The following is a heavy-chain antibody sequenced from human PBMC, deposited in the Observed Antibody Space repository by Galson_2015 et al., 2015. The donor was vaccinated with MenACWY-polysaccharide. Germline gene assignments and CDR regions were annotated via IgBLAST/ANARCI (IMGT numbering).Heavy chain of an antibody. D-gene: IGHD2-2*01. CDR2: ISSSGDDK. CDR1: GFTFSTYA. J-gene: IGHJ4*02. V-gene: IGHV3-30*15. CDR3: ARVRYSTGKYQFDY. Sequence: SLRLSCAASGFTFSTYAMHWVRQAPGQGLEWMATISSSGDDKYYADSVKGRFTISRDSSNNTLYLEMSSLRAGDTAVYYCARVRYSTGKYQFDYWGQGTLVAVSS.